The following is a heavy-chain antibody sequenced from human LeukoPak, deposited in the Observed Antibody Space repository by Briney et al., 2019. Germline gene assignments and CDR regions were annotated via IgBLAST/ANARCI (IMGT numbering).Heavy chain of an antibody. CDR1: GGSISSGDYY. J-gene: IGHJ6*02. CDR3: ARDSPDYGVDV. V-gene: IGHV4-30-4*01. Sequence: KPSETLSLTCTVSGGSISSGDYYWSWIRQPPGKGLEWIGYIYYSGSTYYNPSLKSRVTISVDRSKNQFSLKLSSVTAADTAVYYCARDSPDYGVDVWGQGTTVTVSS. CDR2: IYYSGST.